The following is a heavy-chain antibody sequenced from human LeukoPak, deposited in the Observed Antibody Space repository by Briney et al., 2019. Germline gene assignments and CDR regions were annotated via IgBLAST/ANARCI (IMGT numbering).Heavy chain of an antibody. J-gene: IGHJ4*02. CDR2: ISSSSGTT. Sequence: QPGGSLRLSCVASGFTFNTYSMNWFRQAPGKGLEWISYISSSSGTTYYSDSVKGRFTISRDNAKNSLYLQMNNLRAEDTAVYYCARGRDLFDSWGQGTLVIVSS. CDR3: ARGRDLFDS. V-gene: IGHV3-48*04. CDR1: GFTFNTYS.